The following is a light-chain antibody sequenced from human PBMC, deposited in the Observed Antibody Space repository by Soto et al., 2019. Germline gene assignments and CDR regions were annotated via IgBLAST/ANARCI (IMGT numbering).Light chain of an antibody. CDR1: QSISSW. CDR2: DAS. Sequence: DIQMTQSPSTLSASVGDRVTITCRASQSISSWLAWYQQKPGKAPKLLIYDASSLESGVPSRFSGSGCGTEFTLTISSLQPDDFATYYCQQYNSYPYSFGQGTEIDIK. CDR3: QQYNSYPYS. J-gene: IGKJ2*01. V-gene: IGKV1-5*01.